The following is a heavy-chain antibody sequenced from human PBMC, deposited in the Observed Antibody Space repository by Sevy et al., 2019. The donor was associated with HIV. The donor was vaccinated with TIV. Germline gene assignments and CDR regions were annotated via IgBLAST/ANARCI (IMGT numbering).Heavy chain of an antibody. CDR3: AHRGGVNYYYSDGYYSRAEYFQY. CDR1: GFSLSTSGVG. Sequence: SGPTLVNPTQTLTLTCTFSGFSLSTSGVGVGWIRQHPGKALEWLANIYWNDDRRYSPSLKSRLTITKDTSKNQVVLTMTNMDPVDTATYYCAHRGGVNYYYSDGYYSRAEYFQYWGQGTLVTVSS. D-gene: IGHD3-22*01. V-gene: IGHV2-5*01. CDR2: IYWNDDR. J-gene: IGHJ1*01.